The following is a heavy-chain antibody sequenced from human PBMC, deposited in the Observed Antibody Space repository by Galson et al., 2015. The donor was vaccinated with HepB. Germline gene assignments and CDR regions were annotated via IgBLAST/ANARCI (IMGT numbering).Heavy chain of an antibody. CDR2: IYSGGST. Sequence: SLRLSCAASGFTVSSNYMSWVRQAPGKGLEWVSVIYSGGSTYYADSVKGRFTISRDNSKNTLYLQMNSLRAEDTAVYYCARDSSDYGDYDVGPYYYYGMDVWGQGTTVTVSS. J-gene: IGHJ6*02. CDR3: ARDSSDYGDYDVGPYYYYGMDV. D-gene: IGHD4-17*01. V-gene: IGHV3-53*01. CDR1: GFTVSSNY.